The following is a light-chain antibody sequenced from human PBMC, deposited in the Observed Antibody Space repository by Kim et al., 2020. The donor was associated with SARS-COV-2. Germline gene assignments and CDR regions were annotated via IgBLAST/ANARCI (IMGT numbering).Light chain of an antibody. CDR1: QSVSSN. Sequence: FPGERATLACRASQSVSSNLAWYQQKPGQAPRLLIYGASTRATGIPARFSGSGSGTEFTLTISSLQSEDFAVYYCQQYNNWPPVYTFGQGTKLEI. V-gene: IGKV3-15*01. CDR2: GAS. CDR3: QQYNNWPPVYT. J-gene: IGKJ2*01.